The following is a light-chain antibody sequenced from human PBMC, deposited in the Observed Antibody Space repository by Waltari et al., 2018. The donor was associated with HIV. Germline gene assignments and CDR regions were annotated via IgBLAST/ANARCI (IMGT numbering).Light chain of an antibody. CDR2: WAS. CDR3: HQYYTTPWA. CDR1: QSVLYNSNSKNY. Sequence: LAVSLGERATINCKASQSVLYNSNSKNYLSWYQQKPGQPPKLLIYWASTRESGVPDRFSGSGSGTDFTLTISGLQAEDVAVYYCHQYYTTPWAFGQGTKVEIK. V-gene: IGKV4-1*01. J-gene: IGKJ1*01.